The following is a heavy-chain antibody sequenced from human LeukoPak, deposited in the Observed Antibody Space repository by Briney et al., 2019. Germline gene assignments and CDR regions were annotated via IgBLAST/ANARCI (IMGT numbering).Heavy chain of an antibody. V-gene: IGHV3-23*01. D-gene: IGHD3-16*01. CDR2: ISGSGGST. J-gene: IGHJ4*02. Sequence: PGGSLRLSCAASGFTFSSYAMSWVRQAPGKGLEWVSAISGSGGSTYYADPVKGRFTISRDNSRDTLYLQMNSLRAEDTAVYYCAKGYYDYVWGSYYFDSWGQGTLVTVSS. CDR3: AKGYYDYVWGSYYFDS. CDR1: GFTFSSYA.